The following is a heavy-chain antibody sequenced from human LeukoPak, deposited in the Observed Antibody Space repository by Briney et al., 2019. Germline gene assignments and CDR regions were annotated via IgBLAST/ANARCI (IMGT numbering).Heavy chain of an antibody. D-gene: IGHD2-15*01. CDR3: ARGALDCSGGSYYHNYYYYYMDV. CDR2: INHSGST. CDR1: GGSFSGYY. J-gene: IGHJ6*03. Sequence: SETLSLTCAVYGGSFSGYYWSWIRQPPGKGLEWIGEINHSGSTNYNPSLKSRVTISVDTSKNQFSLKLSSVAAADTAVYYCARGALDCSGGSYYHNYYYYYMDVWGKGTTVTVSS. V-gene: IGHV4-34*01.